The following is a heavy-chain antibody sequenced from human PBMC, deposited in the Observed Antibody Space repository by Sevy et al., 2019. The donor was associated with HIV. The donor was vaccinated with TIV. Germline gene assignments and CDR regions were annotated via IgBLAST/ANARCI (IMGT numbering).Heavy chain of an antibody. CDR3: VKDWDSSGWYDLVYYYYGMDV. J-gene: IGHJ6*02. D-gene: IGHD6-19*01. CDR2: ISSNGGST. V-gene: IGHV3-64D*06. CDR1: GFTFSSYA. Sequence: GGSLRLSCSASGFTFSSYAMHWVRQAPGKGLEYVSAISSNGGSTYYADSVKGRFTISRDNSKNTLYLQMSSLRAEDTAVYYCVKDWDSSGWYDLVYYYYGMDVSGQGTTVTVSS.